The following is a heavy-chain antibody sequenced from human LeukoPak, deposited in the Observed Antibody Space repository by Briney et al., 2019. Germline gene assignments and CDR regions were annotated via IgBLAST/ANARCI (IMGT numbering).Heavy chain of an antibody. J-gene: IGHJ4*02. CDR1: GFPFSTYA. Sequence: PGRSLRLSCAASGFPFSTYATSWVRHAPGEGLEWVYSIRGSDGSTYYADSVKGRFAISRDNSKKTLYLQMNSLRAEDTAVYYCAKDVYGDYGGLDYWGQGTLVTVSS. CDR3: AKDVYGDYGGLDY. D-gene: IGHD4-17*01. CDR2: IRGSDGST. V-gene: IGHV3-23*01.